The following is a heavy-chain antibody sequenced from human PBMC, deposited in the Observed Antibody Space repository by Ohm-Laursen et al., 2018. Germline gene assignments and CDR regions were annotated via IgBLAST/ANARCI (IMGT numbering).Heavy chain of an antibody. CDR1: GFTFRSYW. CDR2: IKQGGSEK. Sequence: SLRLSCSASGFTFRSYWMNWVHQAPGKGPEWVANIKQGGSEKNYVDSVKGRFTISRDNAENSLYLQMNSLRAEDTAVYYCAGGTGWTESDWGQGTLATVSS. CDR3: AGGTGWTESD. J-gene: IGHJ4*02. V-gene: IGHV3-7*04. D-gene: IGHD1-14*01.